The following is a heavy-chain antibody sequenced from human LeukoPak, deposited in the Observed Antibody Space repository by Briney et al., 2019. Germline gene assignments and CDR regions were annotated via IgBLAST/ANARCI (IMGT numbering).Heavy chain of an antibody. Sequence: GGSLRLSCAASGFTFSSYSMNWVRQAPGKGLEWVSSISSSSSYIYYADSVKGRFTISRDNAKNSLYLQMYSLRAEDTAVYYCARVMSGTTVTTYYYYGMDVWGQGTTVTVSS. CDR1: GFTFSSYS. CDR2: ISSSSSYI. V-gene: IGHV3-21*01. CDR3: ARVMSGTTVTTYYYYGMDV. J-gene: IGHJ6*02. D-gene: IGHD4-11*01.